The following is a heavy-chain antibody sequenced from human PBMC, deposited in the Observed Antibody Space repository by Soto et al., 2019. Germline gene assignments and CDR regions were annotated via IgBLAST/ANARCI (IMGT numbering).Heavy chain of an antibody. J-gene: IGHJ4*02. Sequence: GWSLRLSCSASGFTFSSYSMHWVRQAPGKGLEYVSAISSNGGSTYYADYVKGRFTISRDNSKNTLYLQMSSLRAEDPAVYYCVKPTRYYYHRTTYYPVCGPGTLVTVSP. CDR1: GFTFSSYS. D-gene: IGHD3-22*01. V-gene: IGHV3-64D*06. CDR2: ISSNGGST. CDR3: VKPTRYYYHRTTYYPV.